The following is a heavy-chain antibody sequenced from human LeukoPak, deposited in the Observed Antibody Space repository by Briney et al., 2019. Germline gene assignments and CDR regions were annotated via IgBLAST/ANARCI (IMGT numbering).Heavy chain of an antibody. CDR1: GYAFTSYY. J-gene: IGHJ4*02. V-gene: IGHV1-46*01. CDR3: ARGRGETGGYYYVY. D-gene: IGHD3-22*01. Sequence: ASVKVSCKASGYAFTSYYMHWVRQAPGQGLEWMGIINPSGGSTNYAQKFQGRVTITADESTRTAYMELRTLRSEDTAIYYCARGRGETGGYYYVYWGRGTPVTVSS. CDR2: INPSGGST.